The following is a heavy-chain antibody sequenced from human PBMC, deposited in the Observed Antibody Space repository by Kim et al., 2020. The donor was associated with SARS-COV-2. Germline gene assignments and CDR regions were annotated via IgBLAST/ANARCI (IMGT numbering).Heavy chain of an antibody. CDR3: ARNEDDFWNGYYDL. Sequence: GGSLRLSCAASGFTFSSFGMHWVRQAPGKGLTWVAAIWYDGSNKYYADSVKGRFSISRDNSEDIVYLQMTDLRAGDTGVYYCARNEDDFWNGYYDLWGQG. J-gene: IGHJ1*01. CDR1: GFTFSSFG. V-gene: IGHV3-33*01. CDR2: IWYDGSNK. D-gene: IGHD3-3*01.